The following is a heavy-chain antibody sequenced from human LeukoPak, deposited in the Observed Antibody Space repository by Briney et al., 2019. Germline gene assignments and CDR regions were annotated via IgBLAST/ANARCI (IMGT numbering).Heavy chain of an antibody. V-gene: IGHV3-20*04. J-gene: IGHJ6*03. CDR1: GFTFDDYG. D-gene: IGHD3-22*01. Sequence: GGSLRLSCAASGFTFDDYGMSWVRQAPGKGLEWVSGINWNGGSTGYADSVKGRFTISRDNSKNTLYLQMNSLRAEDTAVYYCAKTYYYDSSGLYYYMDVWGKGTTVTVSS. CDR3: AKTYYYDSSGLYYYMDV. CDR2: INWNGGST.